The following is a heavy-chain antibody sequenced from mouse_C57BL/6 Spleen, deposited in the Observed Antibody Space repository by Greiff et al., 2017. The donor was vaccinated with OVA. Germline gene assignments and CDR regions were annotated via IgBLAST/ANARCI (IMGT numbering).Heavy chain of an antibody. CDR3: ARSSSYGTGAMDY. CDR1: GYAFSSYW. J-gene: IGHJ4*01. D-gene: IGHD1-1*01. Sequence: QVQLKESGAELVKPGASVKISCKASGYAFSSYWMNWVKQRPGKGLEWIGQIYPGDGDTNYNGKFKGKATLTADKSSSTAYMQLSSLTSEDSAVYFCARSSSYGTGAMDYWGQGTSVTVSS. V-gene: IGHV1-80*01. CDR2: IYPGDGDT.